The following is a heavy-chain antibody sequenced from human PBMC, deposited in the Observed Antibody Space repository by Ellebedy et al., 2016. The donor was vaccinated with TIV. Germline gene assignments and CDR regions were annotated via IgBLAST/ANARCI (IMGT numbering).Heavy chain of an antibody. D-gene: IGHD6-19*01. J-gene: IGHJ4*02. CDR1: GLTFSDYG. CDR3: AKSRGGSGWPFDY. V-gene: IGHV3-23*01. CDR2: ISKYGGTT. Sequence: GGSLRLSXEVSGLTFSDYGMSWVRQAPGKGLEWVSSISKYGGTTHYAESVKGRFTISRDNSKNTLYLQMNSLRAEDTAVYYCAKSRGGSGWPFDYWGQGTLVTVSS.